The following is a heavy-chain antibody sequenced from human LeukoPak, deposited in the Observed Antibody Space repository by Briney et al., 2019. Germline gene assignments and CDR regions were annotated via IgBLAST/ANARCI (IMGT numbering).Heavy chain of an antibody. Sequence: GGSLRLSCEVSGVPFSAYGIHWVRQSPGKGLEWVAFGRYDGRDKFYADSVKGRFIVSKDNSRTTLQLQMNSLRSEDTAVYFCARGGARDIWYFAYWRQGIRVTVSS. J-gene: IGHJ4*02. CDR1: GVPFSAYG. D-gene: IGHD2-21*01. CDR3: ARGGARDIWYFAY. V-gene: IGHV3-30*02. CDR2: GRYDGRDK.